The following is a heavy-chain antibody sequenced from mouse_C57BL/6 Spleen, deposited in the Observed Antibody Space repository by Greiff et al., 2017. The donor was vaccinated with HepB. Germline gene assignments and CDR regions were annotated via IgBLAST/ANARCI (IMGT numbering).Heavy chain of an antibody. J-gene: IGHJ3*01. V-gene: IGHV1-50*01. CDR3: ARNYGSSYPWFAY. CDR2: IDPSDSYT. D-gene: IGHD1-1*01. Sequence: QVQLQQPGAELVKPGASVKLSCKASGYTFTSYWMQWVKQRPGQGLEWIGEIDPSDSYTNYNQKFEGKATLTVDTSSSTAYMQLSSLTSEDSAVYYCARNYGSSYPWFAYWGQGTLVTVSA. CDR1: GYTFTSYW.